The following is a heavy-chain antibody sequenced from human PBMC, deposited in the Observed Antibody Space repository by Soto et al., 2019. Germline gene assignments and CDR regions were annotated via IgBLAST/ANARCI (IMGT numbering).Heavy chain of an antibody. CDR2: ISGYNGNT. V-gene: IGHV1-18*01. Sequence: QVQLVQSGAEVKKPGASVTVSCKTSGYTFSNYGINWVRQAPGQGLEWMGWISGYNGNTNYAQTVQGRVTMTTDTSTGTASMELRSLQSDDTPIYYSSRFIMVGRWFDPNYYHNMDVWGQGTKATIYS. CDR3: SRFIMVGRWFDPNYYHNMDV. D-gene: IGHD3-10*01. CDR1: GYTFSNYG. J-gene: IGHJ6*02.